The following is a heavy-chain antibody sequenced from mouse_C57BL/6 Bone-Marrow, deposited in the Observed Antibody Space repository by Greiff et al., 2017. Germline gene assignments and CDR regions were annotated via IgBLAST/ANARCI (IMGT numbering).Heavy chain of an antibody. J-gene: IGHJ1*03. V-gene: IGHV1-76*01. D-gene: IGHD4-1*01. CDR3: ARWSNWDWYFDV. Sequence: QVQLKESGAELVRPGASVKLSCKASGYTFTDYYINWVKQRPGQGLEWIARIYPGSGNTYYNEKFKGKATLTAEKSSSTAYMQLSSLTSEDSAVYFCARWSNWDWYFDVWGTGTTGTVSS. CDR2: IYPGSGNT. CDR1: GYTFTDYY.